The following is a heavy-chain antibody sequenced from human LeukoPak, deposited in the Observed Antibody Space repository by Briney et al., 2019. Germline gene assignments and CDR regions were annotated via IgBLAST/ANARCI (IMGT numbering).Heavy chain of an antibody. CDR3: ARIRGGSGYDDY. V-gene: IGHV4-59*08. CDR1: GVSISSYY. Sequence: SETLSLTCTVSGVSISSYYWSWIRQPPRKGLEWIGHIYYSGSTNTNYNPSLKSRVTISVDTSKNQFSLKLSSVTAADTAVYYCARIRGGSGYDDYWGQGTLVTVSS. CDR2: IYYSGSTNT. D-gene: IGHD5-12*01. J-gene: IGHJ4*02.